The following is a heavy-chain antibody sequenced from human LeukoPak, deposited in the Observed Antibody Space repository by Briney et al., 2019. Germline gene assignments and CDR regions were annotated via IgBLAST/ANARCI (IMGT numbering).Heavy chain of an antibody. J-gene: IGHJ4*02. CDR2: ISSSGSTI. V-gene: IGHV3-11*01. CDR1: GFTFSDYY. CDR3: ARDNYYGSGSYGFDY. Sequence: GGSLRLSCAASGFTFSDYYMSWIRQAPGEGLEWVSYISSSGSTIYYADSVKGRFTISRDNAKNSLYLQMNSLRAEDTAVYYCARDNYYGSGSYGFDYWGQGTLVTVSS. D-gene: IGHD3-10*01.